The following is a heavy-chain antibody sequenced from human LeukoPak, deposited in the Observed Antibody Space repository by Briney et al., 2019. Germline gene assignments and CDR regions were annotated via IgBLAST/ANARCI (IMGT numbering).Heavy chain of an antibody. Sequence: PGGSLRLSCAASGFTFDDYGMSWVRQAPGKGLEWVSGVNWKGGSTGYADSVKGRFTISRDNAKNSLYLQMNSLTAEDTALYHCARDQNRRWLRLGDVLDFWGQGTMVTVSS. J-gene: IGHJ3*01. CDR1: GFTFDDYG. CDR2: VNWKGGST. V-gene: IGHV3-20*01. CDR3: ARDQNRRWLRLGDVLDF. D-gene: IGHD5-12*01.